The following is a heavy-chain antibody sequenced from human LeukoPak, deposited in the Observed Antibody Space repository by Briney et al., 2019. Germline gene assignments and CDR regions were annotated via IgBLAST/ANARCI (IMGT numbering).Heavy chain of an antibody. J-gene: IGHJ4*02. CDR1: GGSISSSSYY. V-gene: IGHV4-39*07. CDR2: IYYSGST. CDR3: ARAILGSKWFGDTFDY. D-gene: IGHD3-10*01. Sequence: SETLSLTCTVSGGSISSSSYYWGWIRQPPGKGLEWIGSIYYSGSTNYNPSLKSRVTISVDTSKNQFSLKLSSVTAADTAVYYCARAILGSKWFGDTFDYWGQGTLVTVSS.